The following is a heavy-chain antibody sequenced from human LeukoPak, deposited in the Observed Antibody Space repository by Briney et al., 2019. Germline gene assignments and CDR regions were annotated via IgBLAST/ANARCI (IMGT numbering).Heavy chain of an antibody. D-gene: IGHD3-22*01. CDR1: GGTFSSYA. V-gene: IGHV1-69*13. CDR2: IIPIFGTA. J-gene: IGHJ4*02. Sequence: LVKVSCKASGGTFSSYAISWVRQAPGQGLEWMGGIIPIFGTANYAQKFQGRVTITADESTSTAYMELSSLRSEDTAVYYCARGLKYSSLDYFDYWGQGTLVTVSS. CDR3: ARGLKYSSLDYFDY.